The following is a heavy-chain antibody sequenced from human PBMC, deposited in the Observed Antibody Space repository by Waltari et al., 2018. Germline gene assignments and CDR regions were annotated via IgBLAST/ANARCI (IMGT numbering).Heavy chain of an antibody. CDR1: GYSIDRGYF. V-gene: IGHV4-38-2*01. CDR2: IFHAGFT. CDR3: ARAPGVAAAAYFDY. J-gene: IGHJ4*02. D-gene: IGHD6-13*01. Sequence: QVQLQESGPGLVKPSETLSLTCDVSGYSIDRGYFWGWVRQPPGKGLEWIGTIFHAGFTSYTPALNGGVSMSVDTSKNQFSLNLSSVTAADTAVYYCARAPGVAAAAYFDYWGQGILVTVSS.